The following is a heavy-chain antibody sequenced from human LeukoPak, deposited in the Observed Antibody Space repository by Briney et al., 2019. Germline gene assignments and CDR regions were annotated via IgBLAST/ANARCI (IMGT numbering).Heavy chain of an antibody. CDR2: IYWDDDR. V-gene: IGHV2-5*02. D-gene: IGHD3-9*01. CDR3: AHIDSYDMEFDY. Sequence: SDPTLVKPTQTLTLTCTFSGFSLTNTGVGVGWIRQPPGKALEWLALIYWDDDRRYSPSLKSRLTITKDTSKNQVVLTLTNMDPVDTATYYCAHIDSYDMEFDYWGQGALVAVSS. J-gene: IGHJ4*02. CDR1: GFSLTNTGVG.